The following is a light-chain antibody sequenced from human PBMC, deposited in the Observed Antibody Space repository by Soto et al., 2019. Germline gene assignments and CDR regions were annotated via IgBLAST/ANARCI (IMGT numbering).Light chain of an antibody. J-gene: IGKJ4*01. V-gene: IGKV3-11*01. CDR3: QQRRNWPLGLT. CDR2: DTS. Sequence: TQSPSTLSASVGDRATLSCRASQSVSSYLAWFQQKPGQAPRLLIYDTSNRATGIPARFSGSGSGTDFTLTISSLEPEDFAVYYCQQRRNWPLGLTFGGGTKVDIK. CDR1: QSVSSY.